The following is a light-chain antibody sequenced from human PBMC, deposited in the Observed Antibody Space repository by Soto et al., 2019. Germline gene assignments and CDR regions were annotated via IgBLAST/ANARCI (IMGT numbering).Light chain of an antibody. CDR1: QSVSSY. J-gene: IGKJ5*01. Sequence: EIVLTQSPATLSLSPGERATLSCRASQSVSSYLAWYQQKPGQAPRLLIYDASNRATGIPARFSGSGSGTEFTLTISSLQSEDFAVYYCQHYNNWPPWTFGQGTRLEIK. CDR3: QHYNNWPPWT. V-gene: IGKV3-11*01. CDR2: DAS.